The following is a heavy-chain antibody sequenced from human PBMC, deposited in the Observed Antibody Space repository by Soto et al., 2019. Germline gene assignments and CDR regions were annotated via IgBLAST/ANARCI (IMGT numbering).Heavy chain of an antibody. D-gene: IGHD6-13*01. CDR2: INPSGGST. CDR1: GYTFTGYY. J-gene: IGHJ3*02. Sequence: ASVKVSCKSSGYTFTGYYMRWVRQAPGQGLEWMGIINPSGGSTSYAQKFQGRVTMTRDTSTSTVYMELSSLRSEDTAVYYCARVPGYGPHAFDIWGQGTMVTVSS. CDR3: ARVPGYGPHAFDI. V-gene: IGHV1-46*03.